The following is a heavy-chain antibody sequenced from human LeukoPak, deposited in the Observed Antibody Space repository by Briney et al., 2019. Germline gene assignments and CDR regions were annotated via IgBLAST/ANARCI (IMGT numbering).Heavy chain of an antibody. D-gene: IGHD3-22*01. Sequence: GGSLRLSCAASRFTFSNYAMSWVRQAPGKGLEWVSTISGSGGSTYYADSVKGRFTISRDNSKNTLHLQMNSLRAEDTAVYYCAKSAYYDSSGFYREYYFDYWGQGTLVTVSS. V-gene: IGHV3-23*01. J-gene: IGHJ4*02. CDR1: RFTFSNYA. CDR3: AKSAYYDSSGFYREYYFDY. CDR2: ISGSGGST.